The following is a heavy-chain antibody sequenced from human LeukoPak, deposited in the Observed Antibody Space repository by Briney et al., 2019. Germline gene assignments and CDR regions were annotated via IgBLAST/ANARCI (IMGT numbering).Heavy chain of an antibody. CDR1: GYTFTGYY. J-gene: IGHJ5*02. CDR2: INPNSGGT. D-gene: IGHD2-2*02. Sequence: GASVKVSCKASGYTFTGYYMHWVRQAPGQGLEWMGWINPNSGGTNYAQKFQGRGTMTRDTSISTAYMELSRLRSDDTAVYYCARAGYCSSTSCYTWFDPWGQGTLVTVSS. V-gene: IGHV1-2*02. CDR3: ARAGYCSSTSCYTWFDP.